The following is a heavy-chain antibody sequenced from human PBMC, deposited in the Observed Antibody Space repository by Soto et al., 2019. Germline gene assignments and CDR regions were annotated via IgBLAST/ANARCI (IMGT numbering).Heavy chain of an antibody. Sequence: SETLSLTCTVSGGSISSGGYYWSWIRQHPGKGLEWIGYIYYSGSTYYNPSLKSRVTISVDTSKNQFSLKLSSVTAADTAVYYCARGGYCSSTSCYRLYWFDPWGQGTLVTVSS. D-gene: IGHD2-2*01. CDR2: IYYSGST. CDR3: ARGGYCSSTSCYRLYWFDP. CDR1: GGSISSGGYY. V-gene: IGHV4-31*03. J-gene: IGHJ5*02.